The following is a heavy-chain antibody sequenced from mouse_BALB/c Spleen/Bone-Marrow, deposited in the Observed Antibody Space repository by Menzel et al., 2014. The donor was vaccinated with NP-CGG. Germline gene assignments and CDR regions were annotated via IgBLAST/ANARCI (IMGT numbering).Heavy chain of an antibody. CDR1: GYTFTGYW. J-gene: IGHJ4*01. CDR3: ARLIYGSSYIVDF. Sequence: VQGVESGAELVKPGASVKPPASGYTFTGYWMHWVKQRPGQGLEWIGEINPSNGRTNYDEKFKSMATLTVDKSSSTAYMQLSSLTSEDSAVFYCARLIYGSSYIVDFWGQGTSVTVSS. CDR2: INPSNGRT. V-gene: IGHV1S81*02. D-gene: IGHD1-1*01.